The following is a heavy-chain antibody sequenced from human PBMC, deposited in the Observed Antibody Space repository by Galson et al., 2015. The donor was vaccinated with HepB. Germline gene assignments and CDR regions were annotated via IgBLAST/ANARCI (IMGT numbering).Heavy chain of an antibody. V-gene: IGHV3-48*02. D-gene: IGHD1-1*01. Sequence: SLRLSCAASGFTFSSHNMNWVRQAPGKGLEWVSYISSSSITIYYADSVKVRFTISRDNAKNSLYLQMNSLRDEDTAVYYCARQHSLPGYYYYYGMDVWGQGTTVTVSS. J-gene: IGHJ6*02. CDR1: GFTFSSHN. CDR3: ARQHSLPGYYYYYGMDV. CDR2: ISSSSITI.